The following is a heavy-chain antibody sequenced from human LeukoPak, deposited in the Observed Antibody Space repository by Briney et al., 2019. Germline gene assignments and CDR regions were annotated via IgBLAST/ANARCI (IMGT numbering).Heavy chain of an antibody. D-gene: IGHD2-2*01. Sequence: GGSLRLSCAASGFTVSSNYITWVRQAPGKGLECVSVIYSVGSTYYADSVKGRFTFSRDNSKNILCLQMNSLRAEDTAVYYCAKVNVGEYCSSTSCYEEGAAFHIWGQGTMVTVSS. CDR2: IYSVGST. V-gene: IGHV3-53*01. CDR3: AKVNVGEYCSSTSCYEEGAAFHI. CDR1: GFTVSSNY. J-gene: IGHJ3*02.